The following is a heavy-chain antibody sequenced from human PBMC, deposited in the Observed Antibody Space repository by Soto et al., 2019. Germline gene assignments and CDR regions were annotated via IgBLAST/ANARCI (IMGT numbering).Heavy chain of an antibody. CDR2: IIPILGIA. J-gene: IGHJ2*01. CDR3: ARDRYYGSGSYWYFDL. D-gene: IGHD3-10*01. V-gene: IGHV1-69*04. CDR1: GGTFSSYA. Sequence: ASVKVSCKASGGTFSSYAISWVRQAPGQGLEWMGRIIPILGIADYAQKLQGRVTITADKSTNTAYMELSSLRSEDTAVYYCARDRYYGSGSYWYFDLWGRGTLVTVSS.